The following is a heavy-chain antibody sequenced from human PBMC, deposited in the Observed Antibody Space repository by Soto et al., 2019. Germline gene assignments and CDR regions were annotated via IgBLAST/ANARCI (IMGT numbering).Heavy chain of an antibody. D-gene: IGHD1-1*01. Sequence: GGSLRLSCAASGFTFSIHWMHWVRQVPGKGPVWVSRINGDGTNIGYADSVKGRFTISRDNAKKTIYLQMNSLTADDTALYYCARGPRPSSAGTGAYWGQGTLVTVSS. CDR3: ARGPRPSSAGTGAY. CDR1: GFTFSIHW. J-gene: IGHJ1*01. CDR2: INGDGTNI. V-gene: IGHV3-74*01.